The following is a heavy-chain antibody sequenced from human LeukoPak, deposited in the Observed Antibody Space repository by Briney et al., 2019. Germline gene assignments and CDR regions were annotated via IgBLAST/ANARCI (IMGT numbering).Heavy chain of an antibody. CDR3: ARRGPNYDSYYFDS. CDR2: IYYSGST. V-gene: IGHV4-39*07. CDR1: GGSISSSSYY. Sequence: SETLSLTCTVSGGSISSSSYYWGWIRQPPGKGLEWIGSIYYSGSTYYNPSLKSRVTITEDTSQNQVSLELSSVTAADTALYYCARRGPNYDSYYFDSWGQGSLVTVSS. D-gene: IGHD3-22*01. J-gene: IGHJ4*02.